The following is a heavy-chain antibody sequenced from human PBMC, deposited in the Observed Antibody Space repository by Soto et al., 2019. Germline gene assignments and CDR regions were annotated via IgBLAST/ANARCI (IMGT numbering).Heavy chain of an antibody. V-gene: IGHV1-3*01. J-gene: IGHJ4*02. CDR1: GYTFTSYA. CDR2: INAGNGNT. D-gene: IGHD2-15*01. CDR3: ARGPGGPDGPGDY. Sequence: QVQLVQSGAEVKKPGASVKISCKASGYTFTSYAMHWVRQAPGQRLEWMGWINAGNGNTKYSQKFQGRVTITRDTSASTSYMELSSLRSEDTAVYYCARGPGGPDGPGDYWGQGTLVTVSS.